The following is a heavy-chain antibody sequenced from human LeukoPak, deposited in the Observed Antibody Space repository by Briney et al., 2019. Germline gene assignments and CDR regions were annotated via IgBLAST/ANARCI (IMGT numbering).Heavy chain of an antibody. D-gene: IGHD6-19*01. J-gene: IGHJ3*02. CDR2: ISSSSSYI. CDR3: ARDSIIAVAAYAVDI. V-gene: IGHV3-21*01. CDR1: GFTFSSYS. Sequence: PGGSLRLSCAASGFTFSSYSMNWVRQAPGKGLDWVSSISSSSSYIYYADSVKGRFTISRDNAKNSLYLQMNSLRAEDTAVYYCARDSIIAVAAYAVDIWGQGTMVTVSS.